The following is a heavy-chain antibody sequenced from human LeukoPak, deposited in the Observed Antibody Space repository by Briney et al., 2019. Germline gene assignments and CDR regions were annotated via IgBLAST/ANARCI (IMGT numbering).Heavy chain of an antibody. Sequence: ASVKVSCKASGYTFTSYGISWVRQAPGQGLEWMGWISAYNGNTNYAQKLQGRVTMTTDTSTSTAYMELRSLRSDDTAVCYCARDYDFWSGYYASFDYWGQGTLVTVSS. D-gene: IGHD3-3*01. V-gene: IGHV1-18*01. CDR3: ARDYDFWSGYYASFDY. CDR1: GYTFTSYG. J-gene: IGHJ4*02. CDR2: ISAYNGNT.